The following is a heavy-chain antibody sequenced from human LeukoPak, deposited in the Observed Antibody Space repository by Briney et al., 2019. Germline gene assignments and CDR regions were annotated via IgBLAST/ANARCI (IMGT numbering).Heavy chain of an antibody. CDR2: IYYSGST. V-gene: IGHV4-59*01. Sequence: PSETLSLTCAVYGGSFSGYYWSWIRQPPGKGLEWIGYIYYSGSTNYSPSLKSRVTISVDTSKNQFSLKLSSVTAADTAVYYCARRGDWFDPWGQGTLVTVSS. CDR3: ARRGDWFDP. J-gene: IGHJ5*02. D-gene: IGHD3-10*01. CDR1: GGSFSGYY.